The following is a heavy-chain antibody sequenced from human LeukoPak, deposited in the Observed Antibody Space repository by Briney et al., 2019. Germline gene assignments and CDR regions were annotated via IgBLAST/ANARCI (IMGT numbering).Heavy chain of an antibody. V-gene: IGHV5-51*01. D-gene: IGHD2-2*01. CDR1: GYTYTDYW. CDR2: IYPGDSDT. Sequence: LGEHLKTSCQGSGYTYTDYWIGWVRQMPGKGLKWMGNIYPGDSDTRYNPSFEGQVTISVDKSINTAYLQWRSLKASDTAMYYCARRGRKCSSLSCYYFDYWAQGTLITVSS. CDR3: ARRGRKCSSLSCYYFDY. J-gene: IGHJ4*02.